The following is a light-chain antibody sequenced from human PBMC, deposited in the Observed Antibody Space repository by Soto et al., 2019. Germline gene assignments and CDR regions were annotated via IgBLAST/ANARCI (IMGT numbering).Light chain of an antibody. CDR1: QSVLYNSNNKNY. CDR3: QQHYNTPFT. CDR2: WAS. J-gene: IGKJ3*01. Sequence: DVVMTQSPDSLAVSLGESATINCKSSQSVLYNSNNKNYLAWYQHKPGQPPKLLIYWASTRESGVPDRFSGSVSGTDFTLTISSLQAEDVAVYYCQQHYNTPFTVGPGTKVDLK. V-gene: IGKV4-1*01.